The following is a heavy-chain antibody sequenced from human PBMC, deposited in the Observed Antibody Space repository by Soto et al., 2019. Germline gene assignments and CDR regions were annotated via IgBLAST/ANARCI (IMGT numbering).Heavy chain of an antibody. V-gene: IGHV1-18*01. J-gene: IGHJ6*02. D-gene: IGHD2-8*01. CDR2: ISTYNGNT. CDR3: ARDPYQVLVGKASDLSGMDV. Sequence: QVQLVQSGAEVKKPGASVKVSCKASGYTFTTYDISWVRQAPGQGLEWMGRISTYNGNTNYPQSLQGRLTRTTDTYXXTXYXXLRSLRSADTAVYYCARDPYQVLVGKASDLSGMDVWGQGPTVTVSS. CDR1: GYTFTTYD.